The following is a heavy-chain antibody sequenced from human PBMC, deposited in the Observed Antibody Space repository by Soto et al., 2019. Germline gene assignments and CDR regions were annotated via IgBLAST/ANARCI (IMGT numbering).Heavy chain of an antibody. CDR1: GYTFTSYG. J-gene: IGHJ4*02. V-gene: IGHV1-18*04. D-gene: IGHD3-22*01. Sequence: ASVKVSCKASGYTFTSYGISWVRQALGQGLEWMGGISAYNGNTKYAQKFQGRVTMTTDTSTTTAYMELRSLRSDDTAVYYCARKRSYYDSSGYEYWGQGTQVTVSS. CDR2: ISAYNGNT. CDR3: ARKRSYYDSSGYEY.